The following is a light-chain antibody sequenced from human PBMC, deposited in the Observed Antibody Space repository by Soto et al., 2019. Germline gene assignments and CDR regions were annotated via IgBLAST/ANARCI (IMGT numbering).Light chain of an antibody. CDR1: SGSVSTTYY. V-gene: IGLV8-61*01. CDR3: TLYMGGGLVV. J-gene: IGLJ2*01. Sequence: QTVVTQEPSFSVSPGGTVTLTCGLTSGSVSTTYYPSWYQQTPGQAPRTLIYSTNIRSSGVPDRFSGSILGNKAALTITGAQADDESEYHCTLYMGGGLVVFGGGTKLTVL. CDR2: STN.